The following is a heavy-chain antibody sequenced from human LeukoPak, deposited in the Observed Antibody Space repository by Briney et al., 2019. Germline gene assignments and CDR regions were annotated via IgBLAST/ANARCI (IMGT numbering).Heavy chain of an antibody. Sequence: PSETLSLTCTVSGGSISSSSYYWGWIRQPPGKGLEWIGYIYYSGSTYYNPSLKSRVTISVDTSKNQFSLKLSSVTAADTAVYYCARGPVSHDFDYWGQGTLVTVSS. D-gene: IGHD2-8*01. V-gene: IGHV4-30-4*08. CDR2: IYYSGST. CDR1: GGSISSSSYY. J-gene: IGHJ4*02. CDR3: ARGPVSHDFDY.